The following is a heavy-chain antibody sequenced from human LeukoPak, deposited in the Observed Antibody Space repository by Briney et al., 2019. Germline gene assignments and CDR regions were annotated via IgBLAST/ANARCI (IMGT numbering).Heavy chain of an antibody. Sequence: GGSLRLSCAASGFTFSAHAMNWVRQAPGKGLEWVSSISGSGGTTSYADSVKGRFTISRDNSKNTLYLQMNTLRADDTAVYYCAKDPSVMIRGVFDYWGQGTLLTVSS. V-gene: IGHV3-23*01. CDR2: ISGSGGTT. J-gene: IGHJ4*02. D-gene: IGHD3-10*01. CDR3: AKDPSVMIRGVFDY. CDR1: GFTFSAHA.